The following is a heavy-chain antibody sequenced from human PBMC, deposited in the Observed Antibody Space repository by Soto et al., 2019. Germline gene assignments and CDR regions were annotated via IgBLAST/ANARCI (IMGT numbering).Heavy chain of an antibody. D-gene: IGHD3-22*01. CDR1: GGSISSGGYY. V-gene: IGHV4-31*03. Sequence: QVQLQESGPGLVKPSQTLSLTCTVSGGSISSGGYYWSWIRQHPGKGLEWIGYIYYSGSTYYNPSLKSGVTISVDTSKNQFSLKLSSVTAADTAVYYCARGAEDSSGPVVDYWGQGTLVTVSS. CDR2: IYYSGST. J-gene: IGHJ4*02. CDR3: ARGAEDSSGPVVDY.